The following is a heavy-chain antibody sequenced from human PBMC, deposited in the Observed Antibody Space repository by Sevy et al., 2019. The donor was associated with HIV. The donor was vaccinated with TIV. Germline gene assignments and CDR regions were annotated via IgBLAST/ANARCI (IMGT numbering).Heavy chain of an antibody. V-gene: IGHV3-23*01. D-gene: IGHD2-8*01. Sequence: GGSLRLPCAASGFAFSKYSMSWVGQPPGKGLEWVSTLSFGCGEINHADSVKGRFTISRDNSKNSLYLQMNNLRAEDTAVYYCAREGCTKPHDYWGQGTLVTVSS. J-gene: IGHJ4*02. CDR3: AREGCTKPHDY. CDR2: LSFGCGEI. CDR1: GFAFSKYS.